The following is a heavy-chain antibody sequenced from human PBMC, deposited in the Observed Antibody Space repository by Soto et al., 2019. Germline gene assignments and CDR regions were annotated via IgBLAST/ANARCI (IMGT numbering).Heavy chain of an antibody. Sequence: QVQLQESGPGLVKPSETLSLTCTVSGDSISEYYWSWTRQPPGKGLEWIGYIYYSGSTNSNNPSLKSRVAISVDTSKNEFSLQLRSVTAADTAVYYCARHSSGTAFEPWCQGTLVTVSS. CDR3: ARHSSGTAFEP. V-gene: IGHV4-59*08. J-gene: IGHJ5*02. CDR2: IYYSGST. CDR1: GDSISEYY. D-gene: IGHD3-10*01.